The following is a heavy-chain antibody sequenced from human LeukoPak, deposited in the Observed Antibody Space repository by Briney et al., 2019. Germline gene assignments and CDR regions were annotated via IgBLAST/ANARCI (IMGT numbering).Heavy chain of an antibody. V-gene: IGHV1-18*01. CDR1: GYTFTNYG. D-gene: IGHD1-26*01. Sequence: ASVTVSCKVSGYTFTNYGVSWMRHAHGHVLEWMGWIIVYNGNTNYAQKLQGRVTMTTDTSTSTAYMELRSLRSDDTAVYYCARVIVGATSGDYWGQGTLVTVSS. CDR3: ARVIVGATSGDY. CDR2: IIVYNGNT. J-gene: IGHJ4*02.